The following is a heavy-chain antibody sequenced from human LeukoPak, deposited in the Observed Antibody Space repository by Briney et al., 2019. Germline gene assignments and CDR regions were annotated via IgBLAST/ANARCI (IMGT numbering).Heavy chain of an antibody. CDR1: GFTFNNFA. CDR2: ISSSGSTI. J-gene: IGHJ4*02. D-gene: IGHD5-12*01. CDR3: AREGNSGYDGFDY. Sequence: GGSLRLSCTASGFTFNNFAVTWVRQAPGQGLEWVSYISSSGSTIYYADSVKGRFTISRDNAKNSLYLQMNSLRAEDTAVYYCAREGNSGYDGFDYWGQGTLVTVSS. V-gene: IGHV3-11*01.